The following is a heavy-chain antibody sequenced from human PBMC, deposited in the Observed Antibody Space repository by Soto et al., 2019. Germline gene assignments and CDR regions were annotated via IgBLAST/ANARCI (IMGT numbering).Heavy chain of an antibody. CDR2: ISWDGNNK. CDR3: AKGGSSSARYFDR. Sequence: AGGSLRLSCAASGFTFSSYGMHWVRQAPGKGLEWVAIISWDGNNKYYADSVRGRFTISRDTSKNTLFLQMNSLRAEDTAVYYCAKGGSSSARYFDRWGQGTLVTVSS. J-gene: IGHJ5*02. V-gene: IGHV3-30*18. CDR1: GFTFSSYG. D-gene: IGHD6-6*01.